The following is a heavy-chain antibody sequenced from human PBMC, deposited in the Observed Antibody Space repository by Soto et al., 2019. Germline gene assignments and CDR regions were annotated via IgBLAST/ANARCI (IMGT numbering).Heavy chain of an antibody. D-gene: IGHD6-6*01. Sequence: ESGGGVVQPGRSLRLSCAASGFTFSSYGMHWVRQAPGKGLEWVAVISYDGSNKYYADSVKGRFTISRDNSKNTLYLQMNSLRAEDTAVYYCAKGIAARRDFVVYYYGMDVWGQGTTVTVSS. CDR2: ISYDGSNK. CDR3: AKGIAARRDFVVYYYGMDV. J-gene: IGHJ6*02. V-gene: IGHV3-30*18. CDR1: GFTFSSYG.